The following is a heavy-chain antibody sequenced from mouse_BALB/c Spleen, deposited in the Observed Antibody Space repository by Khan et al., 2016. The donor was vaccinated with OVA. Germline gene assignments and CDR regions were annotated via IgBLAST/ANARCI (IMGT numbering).Heavy chain of an antibody. Sequence: VQLQESGPGLVAPSQSLSITCTVSGFSLSNYGVHWVRQPPGKGLEWLGVIWTGGITNYNSALMSRLSISKDNSKRQVFLKMNRLQNEDTAIYNCARSYDYEEGGCAYWGQGTLVTGSA. CDR1: GFSLSNYG. CDR3: ARSYDYEEGGCAY. D-gene: IGHD2-4*01. V-gene: IGHV2-9*02. J-gene: IGHJ3*01. CDR2: IWTGGIT.